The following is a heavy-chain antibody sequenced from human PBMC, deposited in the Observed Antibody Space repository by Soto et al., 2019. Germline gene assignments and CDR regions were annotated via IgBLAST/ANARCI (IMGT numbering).Heavy chain of an antibody. CDR1: GFTFSTSW. Sequence: EVQLVESGGGLVQPGGSLRLSCAASGFTFSTSWMHWVRQAPGKGLVWVSRIDSDGSSTTYADSVKGGCSISRDNAKSTLYLQMNSLRAEDTAVYFCARDRMRGSCDPWGQGTLVTVSS. D-gene: IGHD1-26*01. CDR2: IDSDGSST. CDR3: ARDRMRGSCDP. J-gene: IGHJ5*02. V-gene: IGHV3-74*01.